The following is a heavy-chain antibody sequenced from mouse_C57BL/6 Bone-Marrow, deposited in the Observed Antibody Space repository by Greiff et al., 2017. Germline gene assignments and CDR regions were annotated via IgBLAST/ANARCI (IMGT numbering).Heavy chain of an antibody. CDR3: AKNYYGSSYYY. CDR1: GYTFPSYW. CDR2: INPSSGYT. J-gene: IGHJ2*01. Sequence: LVESGAELAKPGASVKLSCKASGYTFPSYWMHWVKQRPGQGLEWIGYINPSSGYTKYNQKFKDKATLTADKSSSTAYMQLSSLTYEDSAVYYCAKNYYGSSYYYWGQGTTLTVSS. V-gene: IGHV1-7*01. D-gene: IGHD1-1*01.